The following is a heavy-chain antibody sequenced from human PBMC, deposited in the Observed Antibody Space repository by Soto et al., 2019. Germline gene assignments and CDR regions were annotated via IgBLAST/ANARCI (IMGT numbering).Heavy chain of an antibody. D-gene: IGHD3-22*01. Sequence: GGSLRLSCTVFGFTFSDYYMSWFRQAPGKGLESVSYIDSSGSATHYADSVKGRFTVSRDNTRNSVYLQMNSLRVEGTAVYYCARELYSSGYYGWFDPWGQGTLVTVSS. CDR3: ARELYSSGYYGWFDP. V-gene: IGHV3-11*01. J-gene: IGHJ5*02. CDR2: IDSSGSAT. CDR1: GFTFSDYY.